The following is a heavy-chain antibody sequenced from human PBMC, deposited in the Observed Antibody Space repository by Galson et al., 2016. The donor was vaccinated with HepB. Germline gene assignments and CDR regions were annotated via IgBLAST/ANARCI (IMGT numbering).Heavy chain of an antibody. Sequence: SETLSLTCTVSDFSISTSSSYWGWIRQPPGKGLEWIGSIYYTGSTYYSPSLKSRITISVDTSKNQFSLKMSSVTAADTAVYYCARHGRGGPTQKYFYGMDGWGQGTTVTASS. V-gene: IGHV4-39*01. CDR2: IYYTGST. J-gene: IGHJ6*02. CDR1: DFSISTSSSY. D-gene: IGHD3-16*01. CDR3: ARHGRGGPTQKYFYGMDG.